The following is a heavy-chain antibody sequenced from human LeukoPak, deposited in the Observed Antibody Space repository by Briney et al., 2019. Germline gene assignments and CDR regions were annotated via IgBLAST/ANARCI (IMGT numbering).Heavy chain of an antibody. CDR3: ARERNSMIVVDPASDI. D-gene: IGHD3-22*01. CDR2: IWYDGSNK. Sequence: GGSLRLSCAASGFTFSSYGMHWVRQAPGKGLEWVAVIWYDGSNKYYADSVKGRFTISRDNSKNTLYLQMNSLRAEDTAVYYCARERNSMIVVDPASDIWGQGTMVTVSS. V-gene: IGHV3-33*01. J-gene: IGHJ3*02. CDR1: GFTFSSYG.